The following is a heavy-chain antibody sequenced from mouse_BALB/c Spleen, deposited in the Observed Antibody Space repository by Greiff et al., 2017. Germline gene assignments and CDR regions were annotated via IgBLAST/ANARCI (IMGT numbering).Heavy chain of an antibody. Sequence: QVQLQQPGAELVKPGASVKMSCKASGYTFTSYNMHWVKQTPGQGLEWIGAIYPGNGDTSYNQKFKGKATLTADKSSSTAYMQLSSLTSEDSAVYYCARRRDWYFDVWGAGTTVTVSS. CDR1: GYTFTSYN. V-gene: IGHV1-12*01. CDR3: ARRRDWYFDV. J-gene: IGHJ1*01. CDR2: IYPGNGDT.